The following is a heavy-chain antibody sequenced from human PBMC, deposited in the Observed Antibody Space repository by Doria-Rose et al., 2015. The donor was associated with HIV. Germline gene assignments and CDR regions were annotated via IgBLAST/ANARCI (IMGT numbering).Heavy chain of an antibody. V-gene: IGHV3-64*01. J-gene: IGHJ4*02. CDR3: ARDGHRYGYDY. CDR2: ITGNGDTT. D-gene: IGHD5-18*01. CDR1: GFNFSDYV. Sequence: EVQLLETGGGLVQPEGSLRLSCAASGFNFSDYVMHWVRQAPGKGLEYVSGITGNGDTTHYAYSAKGRFSVSRDNSKNTLYLQMGGLTAEDMAVYYCARDGHRYGYDYWGQGTLVTVSS.